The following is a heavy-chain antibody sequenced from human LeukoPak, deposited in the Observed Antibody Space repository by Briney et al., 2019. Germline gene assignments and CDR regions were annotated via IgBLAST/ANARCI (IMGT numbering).Heavy chain of an antibody. V-gene: IGHV3-30*02. CDR3: APTGTTGFGYFDY. Sequence: PGGSLRLSCAASGFTFSTYGMHWVRQAPGKGLEWVAFIQYDGGNEYYADSVKGRFTISRDNSKNTLYLQMNSLRAGDTAVYYCAPTGTTGFGYFDYWGQGTLVTVSS. D-gene: IGHD1-1*01. CDR1: GFTFSTYG. CDR2: IQYDGGNE. J-gene: IGHJ4*02.